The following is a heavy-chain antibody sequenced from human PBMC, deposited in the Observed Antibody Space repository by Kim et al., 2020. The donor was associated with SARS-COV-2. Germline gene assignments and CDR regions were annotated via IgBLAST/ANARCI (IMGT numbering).Heavy chain of an antibody. J-gene: IGHJ5*02. CDR3: ARSPYTYSYGGWFDP. D-gene: IGHD5-18*01. Sequence: DAVKGRFTISSDNAKNSLLLQMNSLRAEDTAVYYCARSPYTYSYGGWFDPWGQGTLVAVSS. V-gene: IGHV3-11*04.